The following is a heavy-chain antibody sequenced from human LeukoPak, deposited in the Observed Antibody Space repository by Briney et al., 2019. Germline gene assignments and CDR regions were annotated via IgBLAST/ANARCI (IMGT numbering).Heavy chain of an antibody. CDR3: ARGRGGLWFRDRNWFDP. V-gene: IGHV1-8*01. Sequence: GASVKVSCKASGYTFTGYDINWVRQATGQGLEWMGWMNPNSGNTGYAQKFQGRVTMTRNTSISTAYMELSSLRSEDTAVYYCARGRGGLWFRDRNWFDPWGQGTLVTVSS. D-gene: IGHD3-10*01. CDR1: GYTFTGYD. J-gene: IGHJ5*02. CDR2: MNPNSGNT.